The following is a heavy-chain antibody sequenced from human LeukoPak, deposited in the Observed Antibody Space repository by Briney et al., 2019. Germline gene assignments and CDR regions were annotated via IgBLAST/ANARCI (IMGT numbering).Heavy chain of an antibody. CDR3: ARGIESYGDYGY. D-gene: IGHD4-17*01. CDR2: IYYSGST. V-gene: IGHV4-59*01. J-gene: IGHJ4*02. Sequence: SETLSLTCSVSGDSISNYYWSWIRQPPGKGLEWIGYIYYSGSTNYNPSLKSRVTISIDTSKNQFSLKLSSLTAADTAIYYCARGIESYGDYGYWGQGILVTVSS. CDR1: GDSISNYY.